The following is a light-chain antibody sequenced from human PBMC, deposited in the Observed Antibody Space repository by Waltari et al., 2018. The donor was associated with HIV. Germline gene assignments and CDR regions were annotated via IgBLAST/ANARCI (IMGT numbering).Light chain of an antibody. CDR1: SSDVGGYNY. CDR2: DVS. CDR3: SSFTSSSPYV. V-gene: IGLV2-14*03. Sequence: GSPGQSITISCTGTSSDVGGYNYVSWYQQHPGKAPKLMIYDVSNRPSGVSNRFSGSKSGNTASLTISGLQAEDEAAYYCSSFTSSSPYVFGTGTNVTVL. J-gene: IGLJ1*01.